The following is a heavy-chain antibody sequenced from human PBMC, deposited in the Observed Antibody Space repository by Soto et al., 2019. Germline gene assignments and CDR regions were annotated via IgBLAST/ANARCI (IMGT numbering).Heavy chain of an antibody. J-gene: IGHJ4*02. CDR2: ISYDGSNK. D-gene: IGHD6-13*01. CDR3: AKGISSSWSNDY. Sequence: PGGSLRLSCAASGFTFSSYGMHWVRQAPGKGLEWVAVISYDGSNKYYADSVKGRFTISRDNSKNTLYLQMNSLRAEDTAVYYCAKGISSSWSNDYWGQGTLVTVSS. CDR1: GFTFSSYG. V-gene: IGHV3-30*18.